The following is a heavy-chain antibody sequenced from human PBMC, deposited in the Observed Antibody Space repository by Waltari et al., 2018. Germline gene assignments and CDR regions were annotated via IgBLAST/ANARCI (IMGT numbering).Heavy chain of an antibody. D-gene: IGHD3-16*01. CDR3: ARVGAIISLDY. V-gene: IGHV3-21*01. CDR2: IRSTSSYI. J-gene: IGHJ4*02. CDR1: GFTFSNFA. Sequence: EVQLVESGGGLVNPGGSLRLSCAASGFTFSNFAINWVRQAPGKGVDWSSSIRSTSSYIYYADSVKGRFTISRDNANNALYLQMNSLRADDTAVYYCARVGAIISLDYWGQGTLVTVSS.